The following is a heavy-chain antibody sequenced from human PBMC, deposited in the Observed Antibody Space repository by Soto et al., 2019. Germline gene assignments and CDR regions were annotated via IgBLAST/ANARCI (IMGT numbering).Heavy chain of an antibody. D-gene: IGHD5-18*01. Sequence: LSLTCAVYGGSFSGYYWSWIRQPPGKGLEWIGEINHSGSTNYNPSLKSRVTISVDTSKNQFSLKLSSVTAADTAVYYCARTDTAMVLFDYWGQGTLVTVSS. CDR1: GGSFSGYY. J-gene: IGHJ4*02. CDR3: ARTDTAMVLFDY. V-gene: IGHV4-34*01. CDR2: INHSGST.